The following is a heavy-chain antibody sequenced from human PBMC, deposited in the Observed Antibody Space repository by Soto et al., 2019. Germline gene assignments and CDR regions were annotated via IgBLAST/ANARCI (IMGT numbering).Heavy chain of an antibody. D-gene: IGHD3-3*02. J-gene: IGHJ4*02. CDR1: GDSITSNSYF. CDR2: IYYSGTT. CDR3: ERHFSFDYFDY. V-gene: IGHV4-39*01. Sequence: QLQLQESGPGLVKPSETLSLTCTVSGDSITSNSYFWAWIRQPPGKGLEWIGSIYYSGTTYYNPSLKRRVSISGDRSKNQVSLKLSSVTAADTAVYYCERHFSFDYFDYWCQGAMVTVSS.